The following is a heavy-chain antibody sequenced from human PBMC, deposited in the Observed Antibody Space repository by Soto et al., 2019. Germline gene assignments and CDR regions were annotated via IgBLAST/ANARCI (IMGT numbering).Heavy chain of an antibody. V-gene: IGHV3-21*01. J-gene: IGHJ6*02. Sequence: PGGSLRLSCAASGFTFSSYSMNWVRQAPGKGLEWVSSISSSSSYIYYADTVKGRFTISRDNAKNSLYLQMNSLRAEDKDVYNSAKRGDIVLVPAVDVYYYYGMAVWGQGTTVTVSS. CDR1: GFTFSSYS. CDR2: ISSSSSYI. D-gene: IGHD2-2*01. CDR3: AKRGDIVLVPAVDVYYYYGMAV.